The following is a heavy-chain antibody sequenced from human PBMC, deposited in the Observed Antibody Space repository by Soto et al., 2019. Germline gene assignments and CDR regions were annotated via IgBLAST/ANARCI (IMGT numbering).Heavy chain of an antibody. J-gene: IGHJ4*02. CDR1: GGSISSGDYY. Sequence: SETLSLTCTVSGGSISSGDYYWSWIRQPPGKGLEWIGYIYYSGSTYYNPSLKSRVTISVDTSKNQFSLKLSSVTAADTAVYYCARDTNYYDSCGYYYAPDYWGQGTLVTVSS. CDR2: IYYSGST. V-gene: IGHV4-30-4*01. CDR3: ARDTNYYDSCGYYYAPDY. D-gene: IGHD3-22*01.